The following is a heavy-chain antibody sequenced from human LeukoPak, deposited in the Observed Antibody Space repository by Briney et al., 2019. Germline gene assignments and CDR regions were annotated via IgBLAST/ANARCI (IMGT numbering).Heavy chain of an antibody. D-gene: IGHD3-16*02. CDR2: INPNSGGT. J-gene: IGHJ4*02. CDR1: GYTFTGYY. V-gene: IGHV1-2*04. Sequence: ASVKVSCRASGYTFTGYYMHWVRQARGQGLEWMGRINPNSGGTNYAQKFQGWVTMTRDTSISTAYMELSRLRSDDTAVYYCARGRITFGGVIVWGQGTLVTVSS. CDR3: ARGRITFGGVIV.